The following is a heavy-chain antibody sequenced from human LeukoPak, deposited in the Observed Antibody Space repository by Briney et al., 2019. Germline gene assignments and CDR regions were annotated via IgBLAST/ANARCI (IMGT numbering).Heavy chain of an antibody. CDR3: ARILLAARPSFPDY. V-gene: IGHV3-74*01. CDR2: INSDGSIT. D-gene: IGHD6-6*01. Sequence: PGGSLRLSCAASGFTFSSYEMNWVRQAPGKGLVWVSRINSDGSITSHADSVKVRFTISRDNAKNMLYLQMNSPRVEDTAVYYCARILLAARPSFPDYWGQVTLVTASS. J-gene: IGHJ4*02. CDR1: GFTFSSYE.